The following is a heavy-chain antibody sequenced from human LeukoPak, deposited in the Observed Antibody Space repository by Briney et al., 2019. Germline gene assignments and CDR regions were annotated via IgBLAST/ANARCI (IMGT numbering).Heavy chain of an antibody. J-gene: IGHJ4*02. CDR3: ARWPQYSSSWYYFDC. V-gene: IGHV5-51*01. CDR2: IYPGDSES. D-gene: IGHD6-13*01. CDR1: GYSFNTYW. Sequence: GESLRISCKGSGYSFNTYWIGWVRQMPGKGLEWMGIIYPGDSESRYSPSFQGQVTISADKSISTAYLQWSSLKASDTAMYYCARWPQYSSSWYYFDCWGQGTLATVSS.